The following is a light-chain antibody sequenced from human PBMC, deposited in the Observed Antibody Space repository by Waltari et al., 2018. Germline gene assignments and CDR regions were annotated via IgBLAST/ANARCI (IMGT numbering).Light chain of an antibody. Sequence: IVMTQSPATLSVSPGARATLSCRASHRVTYILAWYQQKPGPAPRLLIYGTSTRATGIPDRFRGRGSGAEVTLTISSLQSEDCAVYYCQKYKNWPPTFGQGTKLEIK. J-gene: IGKJ2*01. V-gene: IGKV3-15*01. CDR2: GTS. CDR1: HRVTYI. CDR3: QKYKNWPPT.